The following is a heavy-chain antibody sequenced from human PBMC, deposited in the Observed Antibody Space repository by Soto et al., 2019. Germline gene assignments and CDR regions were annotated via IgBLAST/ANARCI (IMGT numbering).Heavy chain of an antibody. J-gene: IGHJ5*02. D-gene: IGHD2-2*01. CDR1: GGSISSGDYY. CDR2: MFYVGAT. Sequence: SETLSLTCSVSGGSISSGDYYWSWIRQPPGKGLEWIGYMFYVGATYYNPSLKSRVTISVDTSKNQFSLKLSSVTAADTAVYHCARVVRFCSSQPCRGRNWLDPWGQGTLVTVSS. V-gene: IGHV4-30-4*01. CDR3: ARVVRFCSSQPCRGRNWLDP.